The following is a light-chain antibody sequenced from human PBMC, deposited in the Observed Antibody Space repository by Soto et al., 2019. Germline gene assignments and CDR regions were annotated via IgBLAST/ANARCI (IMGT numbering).Light chain of an antibody. CDR1: QDISNY. Sequence: DIQMTQSPSSLSASVGDRVTITCQASQDISNYLNWYQQKPGKAPKLLIYAAASLQSGVPSRFGGSGSGTNFTLTINSLQPEDFATYYCHQANSFPITFGQGTRLEI. J-gene: IGKJ5*01. V-gene: IGKV1-12*01. CDR3: HQANSFPIT. CDR2: AAA.